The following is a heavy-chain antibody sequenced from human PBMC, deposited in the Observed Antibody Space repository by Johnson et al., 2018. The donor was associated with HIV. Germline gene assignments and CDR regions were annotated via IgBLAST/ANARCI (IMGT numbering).Heavy chain of an antibody. V-gene: IGHV3-23*04. CDR1: EFTFSKYA. Sequence: VQLVESGGGLIQPGGSLRLSCAASEFTFSKYAMSWVRQAPGKGLEWVSGISGSGTTTYYGDSVKGRFTISRDNSKNTIYLQMNSLRGEYTAVYYCAKVRGGWLGHDAFDLWGQGTMVTVSS. CDR2: ISGSGTTT. J-gene: IGHJ3*01. CDR3: AKVRGGWLGHDAFDL. D-gene: IGHD6-19*01.